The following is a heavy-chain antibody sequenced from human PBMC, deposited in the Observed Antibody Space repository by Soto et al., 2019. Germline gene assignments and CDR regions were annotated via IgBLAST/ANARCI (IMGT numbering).Heavy chain of an antibody. CDR1: GYTFTSYY. CDR2: INPDSGVT. V-gene: IGHV1-2*02. Sequence: QVQLVQSGAEVKKPGASVKVSCKASGYTFTSYYMHWVRQAPGQGLEWMGWINPDSGVTYYPHKFQDRVTMARETSISTAYMELSRLTSDDTALYICARDRGVRDVWGQGTTVIVSS. D-gene: IGHD2-8*01. CDR3: ARDRGVRDV. J-gene: IGHJ6*02.